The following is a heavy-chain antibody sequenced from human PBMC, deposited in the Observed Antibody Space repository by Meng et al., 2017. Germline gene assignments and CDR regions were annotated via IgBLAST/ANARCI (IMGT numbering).Heavy chain of an antibody. D-gene: IGHD2-15*01. V-gene: IGHV3-66*02. J-gene: IGHJ3*02. CDR3: ARDLGWDIVVGFEI. CDR2: IYSGGST. CDR1: GFTVSNNY. Sequence: GESLKISCAASGFTVSNNYMSWVRQAPGKGLEWVSVIYSGGSTYYADSVKGRFTISRDNSKNTLYLQMNSLRAEDTAVYYCARDLGWDIVVGFEIWGQGTMVTVSS.